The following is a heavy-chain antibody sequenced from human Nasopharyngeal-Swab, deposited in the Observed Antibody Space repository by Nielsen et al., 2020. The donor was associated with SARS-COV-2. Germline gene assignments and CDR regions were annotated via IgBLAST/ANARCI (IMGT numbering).Heavy chain of an antibody. CDR3: AKPEIRSGRNYFQH. D-gene: IGHD1-14*01. Sequence: GGSLRLSCVASGFTLSTYVMSWVRHAPATGLEWFSAIRSADKTHYADSVKGRFTIPRDTSSNTLYLQMNSLRAEDTAVYYCAKPEIRSGRNYFQHWGQGTLVTVSS. CDR2: IRSADKT. J-gene: IGHJ1*01. V-gene: IGHV3-23*01. CDR1: GFTLSTYV.